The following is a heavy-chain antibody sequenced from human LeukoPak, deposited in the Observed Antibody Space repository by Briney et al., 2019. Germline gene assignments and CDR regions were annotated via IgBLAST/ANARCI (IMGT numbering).Heavy chain of an antibody. D-gene: IGHD3-22*01. CDR1: GFTFSSYG. CDR2: ISYDGSNK. J-gene: IGHJ4*02. V-gene: IGHV3-30*18. Sequence: GGSLRLSCAASGFTFSSYGMHWVRQAPGKGLEWVAVISYDGSNKYYADSVKGRFTISRDNSRNTLYLQMNSLRAEDTAVYYCAKSGYHGSSGYNWGQGTLVTVSS. CDR3: AKSGYHGSSGYN.